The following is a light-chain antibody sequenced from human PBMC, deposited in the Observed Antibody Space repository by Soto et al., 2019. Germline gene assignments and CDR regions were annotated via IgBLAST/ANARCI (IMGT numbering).Light chain of an antibody. Sequence: QSALTQPASVSGSPGQSITISCTGTSSDVGVYNYVSWYKQLPGKAPKLMIFEVNNRPSGVSNRFSGSKSGNTASLTISGLQSEDEADYYCSSYTSSSTLVFGGGTKLTVL. J-gene: IGLJ3*02. CDR3: SSYTSSSTLV. CDR2: EVN. CDR1: SSDVGVYNY. V-gene: IGLV2-14*01.